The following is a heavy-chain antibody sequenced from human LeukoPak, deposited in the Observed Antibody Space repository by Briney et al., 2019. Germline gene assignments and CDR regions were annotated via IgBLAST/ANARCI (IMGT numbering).Heavy chain of an antibody. Sequence: PSETLSLTCAVYGGSFSGYYWSWIRQPPGKGLEWIGEINHSGSTNYNPSLKSRVTISVDTSKNQFSLKLSSVTAADTAVYCCARGKMATAYYYYYYGMDVWGQGTTVTVSS. D-gene: IGHD5-24*01. V-gene: IGHV4-34*01. CDR2: INHSGST. J-gene: IGHJ6*02. CDR3: ARGKMATAYYYYYYGMDV. CDR1: GGSFSGYY.